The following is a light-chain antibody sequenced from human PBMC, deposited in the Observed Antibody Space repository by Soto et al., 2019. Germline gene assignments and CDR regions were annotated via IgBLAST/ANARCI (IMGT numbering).Light chain of an antibody. J-gene: IGLJ3*02. Sequence: QPVLTQSPSVSASLGASVKLTCTLSSGHSNYAIAWHQQQPQKGPRYLMKLNSDGSHSRGDGIPDRFSGSSSGTERYLTISSLQSEDEADYYCQTWDTGIRVFGGGTKLTVL. CDR3: QTWDTGIRV. CDR2: LNSDGSH. V-gene: IGLV4-69*01. CDR1: SGHSNYA.